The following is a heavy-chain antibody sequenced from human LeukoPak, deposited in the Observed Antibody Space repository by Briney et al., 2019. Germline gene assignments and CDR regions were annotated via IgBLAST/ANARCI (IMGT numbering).Heavy chain of an antibody. D-gene: IGHD6-13*01. CDR2: IYSGGST. CDR1: GFTVSNNY. CDR3: ARDPPGIAASVSGG. Sequence: GGSLRLSCKASGFTVSNNYMNWVRQAPGKGLEWVALIYSGGSTQYADSVKGRFTISRDSSRNTLYLQMSSLRVEDTAVYYCARDPPGIAASVSGGWGQGILVTVSS. J-gene: IGHJ4*02. V-gene: IGHV3-53*01.